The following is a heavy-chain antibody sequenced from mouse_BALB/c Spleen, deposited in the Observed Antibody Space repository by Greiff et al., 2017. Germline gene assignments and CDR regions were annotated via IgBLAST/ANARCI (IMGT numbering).Heavy chain of an antibody. CDR2: ISYDGSN. J-gene: IGHJ4*01. Sequence: EVQLVESGPGLVKPSQSLSLTCSVTGYSITSGYYWNWIRQFPGNKLEWMGYISYDGSNNYNPSLKNRISITRDTSKNQFFLKLNSVTTEDTATYYCASQDYAMDYWGQGTSVTVSS. CDR1: GYSITSGYY. V-gene: IGHV3-6*02. CDR3: ASQDYAMDY.